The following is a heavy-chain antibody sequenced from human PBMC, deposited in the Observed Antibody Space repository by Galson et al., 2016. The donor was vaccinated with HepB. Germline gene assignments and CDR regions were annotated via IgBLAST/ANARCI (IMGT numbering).Heavy chain of an antibody. V-gene: IGHV1-2*06. CDR2: INPNSGET. CDR1: GYTFIAYY. J-gene: IGHJ6*02. Sequence: SGYTFIAYYMHWVRQAPGQGLEWMGRINPNSGETNYAQNFQGRVTMTRDTSITTAYMELSRLRSDDAAVYYCARNSEWYYGMDVWGQGTSVAVFS. CDR3: ARNSEWYYGMDV. D-gene: IGHD3-3*01.